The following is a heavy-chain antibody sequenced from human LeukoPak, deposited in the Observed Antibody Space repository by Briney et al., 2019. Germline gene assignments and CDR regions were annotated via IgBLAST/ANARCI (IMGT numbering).Heavy chain of an antibody. CDR2: IYTSGST. D-gene: IGHD6-13*01. Sequence: SETLSLTCTVSGGSISSYYWSWIRQPAGKGREWIVRIYTSGSTNYNTSLKSRVTMSVDTSKNQFSLMLSSVTAADTAVYYCATSGYSSSCPDYWGQGTLVTVSS. V-gene: IGHV4-4*07. CDR1: GGSISSYY. CDR3: ATSGYSSSCPDY. J-gene: IGHJ4*02.